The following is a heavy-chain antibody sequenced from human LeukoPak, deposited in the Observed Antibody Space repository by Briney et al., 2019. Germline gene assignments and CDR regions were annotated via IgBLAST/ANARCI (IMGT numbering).Heavy chain of an antibody. Sequence: GASVKVSCKASGYTFTSYDINWVRQATGQGLEWMGWMNPNSGNTGYAQKFQGRVTITRNTSISTAYMELSSLRSEDTAVYYCARGSIMIFGVAIDYWGQGTLVTVSS. D-gene: IGHD3-3*01. CDR3: ARGSIMIFGVAIDY. CDR1: GYTFTSYD. J-gene: IGHJ4*02. CDR2: MNPNSGNT. V-gene: IGHV1-8*03.